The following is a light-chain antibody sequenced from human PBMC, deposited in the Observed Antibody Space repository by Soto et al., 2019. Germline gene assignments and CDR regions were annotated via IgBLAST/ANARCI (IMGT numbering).Light chain of an antibody. CDR1: QSLLQRSGYHY. CDR3: LHALQPPPA. CDR2: LGS. V-gene: IGKV2-28*01. J-gene: IGKJ1*01. Sequence: DIVLTQSPLSQPVTPGEPASISCRSSQSLLQRSGYHYLDWYLQKPGQSPQLLIYLGSNRATGVPDRFSGSGSGTDFTLKISRVEAEDVGVYYCLHALQPPPAFGQGTKVDIK.